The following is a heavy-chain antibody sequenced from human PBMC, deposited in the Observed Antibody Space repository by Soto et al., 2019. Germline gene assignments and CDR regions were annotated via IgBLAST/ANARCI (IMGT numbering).Heavy chain of an antibody. J-gene: IGHJ5*01. CDR3: ARESTVAGTDNWFDS. D-gene: IGHD6-13*01. CDR2: IYASGNT. Sequence: LSLTCTVSGAFISGYYWSWIRQPAGKGLEWIGHIYASGNTKYSPSLRSRATMSVDTSNKQFSLKLNSVTAADTAVYYCARESTVAGTDNWFDSWGQGTLVTVYS. V-gene: IGHV4-4*07. CDR1: GAFISGYY.